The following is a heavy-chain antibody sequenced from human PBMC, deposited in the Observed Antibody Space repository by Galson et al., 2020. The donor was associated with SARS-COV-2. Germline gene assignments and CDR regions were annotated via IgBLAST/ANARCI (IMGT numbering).Heavy chain of an antibody. Sequence: GESLKISCAASGFTVSSNYMRWVRQAPGKGLEWVSVIYSGGSTYYADSVKGRFTTSRHNSKNTLYLQMNSLRAEDTGVYYCARDLEEVGGIDVWGQGTTGTVSS. CDR1: GFTVSSNY. V-gene: IGHV3-53*04. J-gene: IGHJ6*02. CDR3: ARDLEEVGGIDV. CDR2: IYSGGST.